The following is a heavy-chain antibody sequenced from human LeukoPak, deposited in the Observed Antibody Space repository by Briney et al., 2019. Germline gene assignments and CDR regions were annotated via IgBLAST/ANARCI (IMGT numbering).Heavy chain of an antibody. D-gene: IGHD3-22*01. V-gene: IGHV3-53*01. CDR2: IYSGGRT. J-gene: IGHJ4*02. CDR3: AKDRPNYYGSNGHYYKLNGDC. CDR1: GFTVSSNY. Sequence: TGGSLRLSCAASGFTVSSNYMSWVRQAPGKGLEWVSVIYSGGRTYYADSVKGRFTISRDNSKNTLYLQMNSLRAEDTAVYYCAKDRPNYYGSNGHYYKLNGDCWGQGTLVTVSS.